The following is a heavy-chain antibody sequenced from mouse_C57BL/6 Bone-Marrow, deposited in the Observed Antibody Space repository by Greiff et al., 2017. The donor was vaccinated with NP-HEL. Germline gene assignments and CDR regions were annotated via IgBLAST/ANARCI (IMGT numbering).Heavy chain of an antibody. Sequence: EVQLQQSGPVLVKPGASVKMSCKASGYTFTDYYMNWVKQSHGKSLEWIGVINPYNGGTSYNQKFKGKATLTVDKSSSTAYMELNNLTSEDSAVYYCARENYYYAMDYWGQGTSVTVSS. J-gene: IGHJ4*01. V-gene: IGHV1-19*01. CDR3: ARENYYYAMDY. CDR2: INPYNGGT. CDR1: GYTFTDYY.